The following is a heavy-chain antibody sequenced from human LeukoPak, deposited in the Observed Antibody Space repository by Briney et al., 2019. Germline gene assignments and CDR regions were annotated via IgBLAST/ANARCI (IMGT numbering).Heavy chain of an antibody. V-gene: IGHV3-53*01. Sequence: PGGSLRLSCAASGFTVSSNYMSWVRQAPGKGLEWVSVIYSGGSTYYSDSVKGRFTISRDNSKNTVYLHINSLRAGDTAVYYCTKMQGFCTGSSCYPRTFDIWGQGTMVSVSS. J-gene: IGHJ3*02. CDR2: IYSGGST. D-gene: IGHD2-2*01. CDR1: GFTVSSNY. CDR3: TKMQGFCTGSSCYPRTFDI.